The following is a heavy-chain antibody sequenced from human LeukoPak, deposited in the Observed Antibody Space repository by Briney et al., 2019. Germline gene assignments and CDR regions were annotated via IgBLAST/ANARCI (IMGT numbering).Heavy chain of an antibody. Sequence: GGSLRLSCAASGFTVSSYSMNWVRQVPGKGLEWVSHISSSGSMIWYADSVKGRFTISRDSAKNSLHLQMNSLRAEDTAVYYCAKDAYGYYDFWSGFYFDYWGQGTLVTVSS. CDR3: AKDAYGYYDFWSGFYFDY. V-gene: IGHV3-48*01. CDR1: GFTVSSYS. CDR2: ISSSGSMI. D-gene: IGHD3-3*01. J-gene: IGHJ4*02.